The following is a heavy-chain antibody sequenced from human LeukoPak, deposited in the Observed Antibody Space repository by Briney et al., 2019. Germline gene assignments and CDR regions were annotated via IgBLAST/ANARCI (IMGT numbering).Heavy chain of an antibody. CDR1: GGSFSGYY. CDR3: ATEGQCGFTTCPGLQF. V-gene: IGHV4-34*01. Sequence: PSETLSLTCAVYGGSFSGYYWSWIRQPPGKGLEWIGEINHSGSTNYNPSLKSRVTISVDTSKNQFSLKLSSVTAADSAMYYCATEGQCGFTTCPGLQFWGQGILVSVSS. J-gene: IGHJ4*02. D-gene: IGHD2-2*01. CDR2: INHSGST.